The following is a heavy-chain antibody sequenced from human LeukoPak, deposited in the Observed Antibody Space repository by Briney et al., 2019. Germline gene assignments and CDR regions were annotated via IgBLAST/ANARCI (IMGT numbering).Heavy chain of an antibody. V-gene: IGHV3-53*01. CDR3: ARAAGGSCCHAFDY. CDR2: IYSGGTT. CDR1: GFTVSSNY. Sequence: GGSLRLSCAASGFTVSSNYMSWVRQAPGKGLEWVSVIYSGGTTDYADSVKGRFTISRDVSKNTLYLQMSSLRAEDTAVYYCARAAGGSCCHAFDYWGQGTLVTVSS. J-gene: IGHJ4*02. D-gene: IGHD2-15*01.